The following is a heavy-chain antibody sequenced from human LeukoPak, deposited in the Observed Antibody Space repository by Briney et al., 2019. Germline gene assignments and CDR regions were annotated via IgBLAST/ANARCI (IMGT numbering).Heavy chain of an antibody. J-gene: IGHJ6*03. V-gene: IGHV3-23*01. D-gene: IGHD2-2*01. CDR2: ISGSGGST. CDR1: GFTFSSYA. CDR3: ATSPPDHYYYYYYMDV. Sequence: GGSLRLSCAASGFTFSSYAMSWVRQAPGKGLEWVSAISGSGGSTYYADSVKGRFTISRDNSKNTLYLQMNSLRAEDTAVYYCATSPPDHYYYYYYMDVWGKGTTVTVSS.